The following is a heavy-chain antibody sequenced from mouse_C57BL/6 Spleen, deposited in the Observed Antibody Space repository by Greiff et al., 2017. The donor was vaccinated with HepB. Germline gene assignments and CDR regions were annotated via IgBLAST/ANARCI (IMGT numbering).Heavy chain of an antibody. Sequence: QVQLQQPGAELVRPGTSVKLSCKASGYTFTRYWVHWVKQRPGQGLWWIGVIDPSDCYTNYKQKFKGKATLTVDTSSSTAYMQLSSLTSEDSAVYYCAPDPWFAYWGQGTLVTVSA. J-gene: IGHJ3*01. V-gene: IGHV1-59*01. CDR3: APDPWFAY. CDR2: IDPSDCYT. CDR1: GYTFTRYW.